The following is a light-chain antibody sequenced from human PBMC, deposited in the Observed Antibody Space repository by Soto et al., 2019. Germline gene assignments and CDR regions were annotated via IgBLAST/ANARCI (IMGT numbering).Light chain of an antibody. Sequence: MQLTQSPSTLSGSVGARVTLTCTASQTISTWLAWYQQKPGKAPKLLIYAASTLQSGVPSRFSGSGSGTDFTLTISSLQPDDFATYYCQQYNSYSPLTFGGGTKVDI. J-gene: IGKJ4*01. V-gene: IGKV1-5*01. CDR3: QQYNSYSPLT. CDR1: QTISTW. CDR2: AAS.